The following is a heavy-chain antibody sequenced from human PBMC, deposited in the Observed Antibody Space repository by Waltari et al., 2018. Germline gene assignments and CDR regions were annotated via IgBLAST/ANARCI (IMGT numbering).Heavy chain of an antibody. CDR3: AKDTPPSTYSLGYFDC. CDR2: ISGSGGPT. Sequence: EVQLTESGGGLVQPGGYLRLSCAASGLSFSDYAHAWVRQAPGEGLEWVSVISGSGGPTYYADSVKGRFTISRDDSKNTLYLQMNSLRVEDTAVYYCAKDTPPSTYSLGYFDCWGQGTLVTVSS. D-gene: IGHD4-4*01. J-gene: IGHJ4*02. V-gene: IGHV3-23*01. CDR1: GLSFSDYA.